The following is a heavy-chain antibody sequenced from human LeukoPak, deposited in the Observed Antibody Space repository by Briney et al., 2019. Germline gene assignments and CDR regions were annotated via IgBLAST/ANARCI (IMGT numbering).Heavy chain of an antibody. CDR1: GYTFTGYY. J-gene: IGHJ5*02. Sequence: ASVKVSCKASGYTFTGYYMHWVRQAPGQGLEWMGWINPNSGGTNYAQKFQGRVTMTRDTSISTAYMELSRLRSNDTAVYYCARVPDYYGSGSSGNWFDPWGQGTLVTVSS. CDR2: INPNSGGT. V-gene: IGHV1-2*02. D-gene: IGHD3-10*01. CDR3: ARVPDYYGSGSSGNWFDP.